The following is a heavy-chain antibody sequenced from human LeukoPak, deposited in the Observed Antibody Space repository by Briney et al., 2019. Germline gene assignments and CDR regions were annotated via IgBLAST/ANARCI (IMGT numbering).Heavy chain of an antibody. CDR1: GGSISSYY. V-gene: IGHV4-59*01. J-gene: IGHJ5*02. Sequence: SETLSLTCTVSGGSISSYYWSWIRQPAGKGLEWIGYIYYSGSTNYNPSLKSRVTISVDTSKNQFSLKLSSVTAADTAVYYCAGRHYYYDSSGNPGGFDPWGQGTLVTVSS. D-gene: IGHD3-22*01. CDR3: AGRHYYYDSSGNPGGFDP. CDR2: IYYSGST.